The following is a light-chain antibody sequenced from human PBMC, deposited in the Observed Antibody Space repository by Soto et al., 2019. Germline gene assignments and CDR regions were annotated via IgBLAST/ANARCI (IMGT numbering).Light chain of an antibody. CDR1: QSISSW. Sequence: DIHLTQSPALLSASVGDRVTITCRASQSISSWLAWYQQKPGRAPKLLIYKASSLESGVPSGFSGSGSGTEFTLTISSLQSEDFAVYYCQQYHNCPPWTFGQGTKVDI. V-gene: IGKV1-5*03. J-gene: IGKJ1*01. CDR3: QQYHNCPPWT. CDR2: KAS.